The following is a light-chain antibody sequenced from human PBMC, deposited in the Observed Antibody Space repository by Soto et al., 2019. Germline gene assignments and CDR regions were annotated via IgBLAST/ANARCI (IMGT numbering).Light chain of an antibody. CDR2: GAS. CDR3: HQYNNWPPWT. J-gene: IGKJ1*01. CDR1: RRISRN. V-gene: IGKV3-15*01. Sequence: EVVMTQSPATLSVSPGERATLSCRASRRISRNLAWYQQKPGQAPRLLIYGASTRATGIPARFSGSGSETEFTLTISNLQSEDFAVYYCHQYNNWPPWTFGQGTKVDI.